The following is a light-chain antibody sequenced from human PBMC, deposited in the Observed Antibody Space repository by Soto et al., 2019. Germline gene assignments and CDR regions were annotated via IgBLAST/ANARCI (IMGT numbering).Light chain of an antibody. Sequence: QSALTQPASVSGSPGQSITISCSGTSSDVGVYNYVSWYQQHPGKAPKLIIYEVSNRPSGVSNRFSGSKSGNTASLTISGLQAEDEADYYCSSYTSSNTWVFGGGTKLTVL. CDR1: SSDVGVYNY. CDR2: EVS. V-gene: IGLV2-14*01. CDR3: SSYTSSNTWV. J-gene: IGLJ3*02.